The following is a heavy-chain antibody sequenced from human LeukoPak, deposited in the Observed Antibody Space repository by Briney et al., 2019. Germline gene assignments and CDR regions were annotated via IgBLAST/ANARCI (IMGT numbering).Heavy chain of an antibody. V-gene: IGHV3-20*04. Sequence: GGSLRLSCAASGFTFDDYGMSWVRQAPGKGLEWVSGINWNGGSTGYADSVKGRFTISRDNAKNSLYLQMNSLRAEDTAVYYCAGAEDIVVVGVLYFDYWGQGTLVTVSS. CDR2: INWNGGST. J-gene: IGHJ4*02. CDR3: AGAEDIVVVGVLYFDY. D-gene: IGHD2-2*01. CDR1: GFTFDDYG.